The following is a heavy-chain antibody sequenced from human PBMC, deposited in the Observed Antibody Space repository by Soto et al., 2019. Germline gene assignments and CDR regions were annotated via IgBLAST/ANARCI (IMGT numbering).Heavy chain of an antibody. CDR3: ARGRWTQRTADYYLDY. J-gene: IGHJ4*02. CDR1: GYSFKDYA. Sequence: QVQLVQSVAEVKKPGASVKVSCKASGYSFKDYAVHWVRQAPGQRLEWMGWIDAGNGKTKYSQNFQGRVTITRDTSASTAYVDLSSRRSEDTAVYYCARGRWTQRTADYYLDYWGQGTLVTVSS. CDR2: IDAGNGKT. D-gene: IGHD1-1*01. V-gene: IGHV1-3*01.